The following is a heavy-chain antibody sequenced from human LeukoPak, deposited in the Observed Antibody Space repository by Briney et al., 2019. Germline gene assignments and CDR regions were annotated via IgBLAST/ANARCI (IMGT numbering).Heavy chain of an antibody. V-gene: IGHV1-2*04. Sequence: ASVKVSCTASGYTFTVYYMHWVRQAPGQGLEWMGWINPNSGGTNYAQKFQGWVTMTRDTSISTAYMELSRLRSDDTAVYYCARGGRATIYDFWSGPEIFFDYWGQGTLVTVSS. J-gene: IGHJ4*02. CDR3: ARGGRATIYDFWSGPEIFFDY. CDR2: INPNSGGT. CDR1: GYTFTVYY. D-gene: IGHD3-3*01.